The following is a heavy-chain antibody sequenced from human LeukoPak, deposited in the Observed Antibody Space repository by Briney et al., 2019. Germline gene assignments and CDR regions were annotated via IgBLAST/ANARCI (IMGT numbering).Heavy chain of an antibody. D-gene: IGHD2-21*02. CDR3: ARDGEMTVSLNY. Sequence: GGSRRLSFAAPGLTFSTYGMHWFRQAPDKGLDWGAIIRYDGSNKYYADSVKGRFTISRDNSKNTLYLHMNSLRAEDTAVYYCARDGEMTVSLNYWGQGTLVTVSS. CDR1: GLTFSTYG. CDR2: IRYDGSNK. V-gene: IGHV3-30*02. J-gene: IGHJ4*02.